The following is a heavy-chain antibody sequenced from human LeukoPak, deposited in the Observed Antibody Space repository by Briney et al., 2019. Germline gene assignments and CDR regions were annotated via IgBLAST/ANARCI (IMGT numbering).Heavy chain of an antibody. CDR3: AARGVVVVPAADGYYYYYMDV. CDR1: GYTLIELS. V-gene: IGHV1-24*01. Sequence: ASVKVSCKVSGYTLIELSMHWVRQAPGKGLEWMGGFDPEDGETIYAQKFQGRVTMTEDTSTDTAYMELSSLRSEDTAVYYCAARGVVVVPAADGYYYYYMDVWGKGTTVTVSS. J-gene: IGHJ6*03. CDR2: FDPEDGET. D-gene: IGHD2-2*01.